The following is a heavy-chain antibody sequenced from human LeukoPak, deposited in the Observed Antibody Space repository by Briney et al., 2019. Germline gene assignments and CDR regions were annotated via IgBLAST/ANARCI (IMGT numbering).Heavy chain of an antibody. CDR3: AREEDEMATARLDY. J-gene: IGHJ4*02. Sequence: PGGSLRLSCAASGFTFSSYSMNWVRQAPGKGLEWVSSISSSSSYIYYADSVKGRFTISRDNAKNSLYLQMNSLRAEDTAVYYCAREEDEMATARLDYWGQGTLVTVSS. D-gene: IGHD5-24*01. CDR2: ISSSSSYI. V-gene: IGHV3-21*01. CDR1: GFTFSSYS.